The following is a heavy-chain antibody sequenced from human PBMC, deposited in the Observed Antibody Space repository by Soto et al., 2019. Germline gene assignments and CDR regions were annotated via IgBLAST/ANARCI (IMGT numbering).Heavy chain of an antibody. Sequence: SETLSLTCAVSGGSISTDYWWSWVRQAPGKGLEWIGNVYYSGSTNYNPSLKSRVTISIDTSKNQFSLKLSSVTAADTAVYYCARDERLTTYYYDSSGYLRGFDPWGQGTLVTVSS. V-gene: IGHV4-4*02. CDR3: ARDERLTTYYYDSSGYLRGFDP. CDR2: VYYSGST. CDR1: GGSISTDYW. J-gene: IGHJ5*02. D-gene: IGHD3-22*01.